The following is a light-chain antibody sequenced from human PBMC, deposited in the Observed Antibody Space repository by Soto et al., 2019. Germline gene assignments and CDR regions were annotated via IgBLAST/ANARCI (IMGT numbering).Light chain of an antibody. CDR1: QSLTSY. CDR3: QQYNNWPLT. J-gene: IGKJ4*01. CDR2: GIS. V-gene: IGKV3-15*01. Sequence: EIVITQSPATLSVTPGERATLSCRASQSLTSYLAWYQQKPDQAPRLLIYGISTRATDIPARFSGSGSGTEFTLTISSLQSEDFAVYYCQQYNNWPLTFGGGTKVDI.